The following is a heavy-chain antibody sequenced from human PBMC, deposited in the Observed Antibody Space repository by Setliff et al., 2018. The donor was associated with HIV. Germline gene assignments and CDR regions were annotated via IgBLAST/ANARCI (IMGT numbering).Heavy chain of an antibody. Sequence: ASVKVSCKASGYTFNSYAMHWVRQAPGQRPEWMGWINTGNGNTRHSQKFHGRVTITRDTPASTAYMELSSLRSEDTAVYYCARSRGDPPYYYGSGSYDNSGYWGQGTPVTVSS. J-gene: IGHJ4*02. V-gene: IGHV1-3*04. CDR3: ARSRGDPPYYYGSGSYDNSGY. CDR1: GYTFNSYA. D-gene: IGHD3-10*01. CDR2: INTGNGNT.